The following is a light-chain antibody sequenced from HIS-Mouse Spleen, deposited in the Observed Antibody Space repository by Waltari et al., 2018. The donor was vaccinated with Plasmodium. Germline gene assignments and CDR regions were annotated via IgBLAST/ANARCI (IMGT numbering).Light chain of an antibody. J-gene: IGLJ2*01. CDR1: SRHVGGYQY. CDR3: SSYAGSNNLV. V-gene: IGLV2-8*01. Sequence: QSALTQPPSASGSPGHSVTISCTATSRHVGGYQYLFWYQQHPGKAPKLMIYEVSKRPSGVPYRFSGSKSGNTASLTVSGLQAEDEADYYCSSYAGSNNLVFGGGTKLTVL. CDR2: EVS.